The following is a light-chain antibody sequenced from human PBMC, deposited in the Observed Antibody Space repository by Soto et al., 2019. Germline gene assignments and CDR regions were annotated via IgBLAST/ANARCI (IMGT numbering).Light chain of an antibody. V-gene: IGKV3-20*01. J-gene: IGKJ1*01. CDR3: QQYGTSPWT. CDR1: QSVSSNY. Sequence: SVLTQSPGTLSLSPGERATLSCRASQSVSSNYLAWYQQKPGQAPRLLIYGASSRATGIPDRVSGSGSGTAFTLTISRVEPGDFAVYYCQQYGTSPWTFGQGTKVEIK. CDR2: GAS.